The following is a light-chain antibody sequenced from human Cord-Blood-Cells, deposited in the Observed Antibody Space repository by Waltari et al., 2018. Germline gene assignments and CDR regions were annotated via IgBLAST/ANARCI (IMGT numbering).Light chain of an antibody. CDR3: MQALQTPYT. CDR1: QSLLHSNGYNY. CDR2: LGS. Sequence: DVVMTQSPLSLPVTHGEPASISCRPSQSLLHSNGYNYLDWYLQKPGQSPQLLIYLGSNRASGVPDRFSGSGSGTDFTLKISRVEAEDVGVYYCMQALQTPYTFGQGTKLEIK. J-gene: IGKJ2*01. V-gene: IGKV2-28*01.